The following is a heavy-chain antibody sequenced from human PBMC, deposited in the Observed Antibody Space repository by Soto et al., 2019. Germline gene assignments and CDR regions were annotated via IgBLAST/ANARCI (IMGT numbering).Heavy chain of an antibody. Sequence: VKVSCKASGYPLTSYGIIWVRRAPGQGLEWMGWISAYNGNTNYAQKLQCRVTMTTDTSTSTAYMELRSLRSDDTAVYYCARDTYYYDSSGYTRDYYYYYGMDVWGQGTTVTVSS. CDR2: ISAYNGNT. V-gene: IGHV1-18*04. CDR1: GYPLTSYG. J-gene: IGHJ6*02. CDR3: ARDTYYYDSSGYTRDYYYYYGMDV. D-gene: IGHD3-22*01.